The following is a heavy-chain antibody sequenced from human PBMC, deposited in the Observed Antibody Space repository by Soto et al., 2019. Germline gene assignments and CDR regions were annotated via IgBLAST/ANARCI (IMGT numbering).Heavy chain of an antibody. J-gene: IGHJ5*02. CDR1: GDAYSISTFS. CDR3: AGMPYTSGLRFDP. CDR2: IYQSGVT. Sequence: SETLSLTCNMSGDAYSISTFSWSWIRQPPGKALQWIGFIYQSGVTSYNPSLASRVSISLDRSNNQCSLKLKSVTAADTAVYFCAGMPYTSGLRFDPWGPGTLVTVSS. V-gene: IGHV4-30-2*01. D-gene: IGHD6-19*01.